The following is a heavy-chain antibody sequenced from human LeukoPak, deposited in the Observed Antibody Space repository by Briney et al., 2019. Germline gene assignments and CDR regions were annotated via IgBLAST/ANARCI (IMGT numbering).Heavy chain of an antibody. Sequence: ASVKVSCNASGYTFTSYYMHWVRQAPGQGLEWMGIINPSGGSTSYAQKFQGRVTMTRDTSTSTVYMELSSLRSEDTAVYYCARARYCSDGSCSYFDYWGQGTLVTVSS. CDR2: INPSGGST. D-gene: IGHD2-15*01. V-gene: IGHV1-46*01. CDR1: GYTFTSYY. CDR3: ARARYCSDGSCSYFDY. J-gene: IGHJ4*02.